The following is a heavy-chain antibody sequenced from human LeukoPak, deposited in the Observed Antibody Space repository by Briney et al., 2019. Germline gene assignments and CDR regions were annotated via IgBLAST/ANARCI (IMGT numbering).Heavy chain of an antibody. CDR3: ASGTYYDILTGPPHGWFDP. J-gene: IGHJ5*02. D-gene: IGHD3-9*01. CDR1: GYTFTSYD. CDR2: MNPNSGNT. V-gene: IGHV1-8*03. Sequence: ASVKVSCKASGYTFTSYDINWVRQATGQGLEWMGWMNPNSGNTGYAQKFQGRVTITRNTSISTAYMELSRLRSDDTAVYYCASGTYYDILTGPPHGWFDPWGQGTLVTVSS.